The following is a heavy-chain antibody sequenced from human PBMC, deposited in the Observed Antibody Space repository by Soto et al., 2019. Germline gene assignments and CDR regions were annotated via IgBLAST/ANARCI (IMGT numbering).Heavy chain of an antibody. J-gene: IGHJ6*02. CDR3: ARDQAAITMIVVVIRYYYYGMDV. D-gene: IGHD3-22*01. Sequence: GGSLRLSCAASGFTFSSYAMHWVRQAPGKGLEWVAVISYDGSNKYYADSVKGRFTISRDNSKNTLYLQMNSLRAEDTAVYYCARDQAAITMIVVVIRYYYYGMDVWGQGATVTVSS. V-gene: IGHV3-30-3*01. CDR2: ISYDGSNK. CDR1: GFTFSSYA.